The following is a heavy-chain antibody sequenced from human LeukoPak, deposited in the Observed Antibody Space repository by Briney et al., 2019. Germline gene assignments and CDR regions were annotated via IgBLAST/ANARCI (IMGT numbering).Heavy chain of an antibody. Sequence: GGSLRLSCAASGFTLSSYWMHWVRQIRGKGLVWVSGINSDGSSTTYADFVKGRFTISRDNAKNTVYLQMNSLRDEDTAVYYCATSRTFDYWGQGSLVTVSS. J-gene: IGHJ4*02. V-gene: IGHV3-74*03. D-gene: IGHD2-8*01. CDR3: ATSRTFDY. CDR2: INSDGSST. CDR1: GFTLSSYW.